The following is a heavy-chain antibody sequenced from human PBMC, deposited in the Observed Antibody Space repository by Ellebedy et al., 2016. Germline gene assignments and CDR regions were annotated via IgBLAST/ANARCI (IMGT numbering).Heavy chain of an antibody. CDR1: GYTFTSYY. CDR3: ARGLHWGSGYYVYGMDV. D-gene: IGHD3-3*01. V-gene: IGHV1-3*01. Sequence: ASVKVSCKASGYTFTSYYMHWVRQAPGQGLEWMGWINAGNGNTKYSQKFQGRVTITRDTSASTAYMELSSLRSEDTAVYYCARGLHWGSGYYVYGMDVWGQGTTVTVSS. CDR2: INAGNGNT. J-gene: IGHJ6*02.